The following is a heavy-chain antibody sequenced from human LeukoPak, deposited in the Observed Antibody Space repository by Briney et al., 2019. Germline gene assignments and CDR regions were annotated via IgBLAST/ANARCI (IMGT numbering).Heavy chain of an antibody. J-gene: IGHJ6*02. CDR2: IYYSGST. D-gene: IGHD3-3*01. Sequence: PSEPLSLPCAVYGQSFSGYYWGWLRQPPGKGLEWLGRIYYSGSTYYNPSLRSRVTIYVDTCKYPFSLELSSVTAAETTVYFCARRLTIFGVVIRNYYYYYGMDVWGQGTTVTVSS. CDR1: GQSFSGYY. CDR3: ARRLTIFGVVIRNYYYYYGMDV. V-gene: IGHV4-34*01.